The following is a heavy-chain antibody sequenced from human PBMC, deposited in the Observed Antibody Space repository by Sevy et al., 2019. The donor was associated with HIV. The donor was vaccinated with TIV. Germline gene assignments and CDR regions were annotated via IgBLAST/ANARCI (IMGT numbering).Heavy chain of an antibody. Sequence: GGSLRPSCAASGFSFSSYEMNWVRQAPGKGLEWVSYISNSGTTISYSDSVRGRFTISRDNARNLLYLQMNSLRAEDTAVYFCARDLPPSATTVPHFDCWGQGTLVTVSS. CDR3: ARDLPPSATTVPHFDC. CDR2: ISNSGTTI. CDR1: GFSFSSYE. V-gene: IGHV3-48*03. D-gene: IGHD4-17*01. J-gene: IGHJ4*02.